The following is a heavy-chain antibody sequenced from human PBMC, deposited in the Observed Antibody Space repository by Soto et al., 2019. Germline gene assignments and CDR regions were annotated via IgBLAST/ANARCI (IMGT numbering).Heavy chain of an antibody. V-gene: IGHV3-23*01. D-gene: IGHD4-17*01. CDR2: ISGSGGST. J-gene: IGHJ4*02. CDR1: GFTFSHYP. CDR3: AQQRTTVTTSFDY. Sequence: EVVLLESGGGLVQPGGSLRLSCASSGFTFSHYPMSWVRQAPGKGLEWVATISGSGGSTYYPDSVKGRFTVSRDSSLYLLIHSLRVDDTPIYFCAQQRTTVTTSFDYWGQGALVTVSS.